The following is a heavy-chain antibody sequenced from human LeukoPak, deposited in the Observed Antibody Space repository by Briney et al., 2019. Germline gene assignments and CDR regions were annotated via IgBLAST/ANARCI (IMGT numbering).Heavy chain of an antibody. CDR2: ISGSGGST. V-gene: IGHV3-23*01. D-gene: IGHD6-13*01. CDR1: GFTFSSYA. CDR3: AKDSSSWSSFDY. J-gene: IGHJ4*02. Sequence: GGSLRLSCAASGFTFSSYAMSWVRQAPGKGLEWVSAISGSGGSTYYADSVKGRFTISRDNSKNTLHLQMNSLRAEDTAVYYCAKDSSSWSSFDYWGQGTLVTVSS.